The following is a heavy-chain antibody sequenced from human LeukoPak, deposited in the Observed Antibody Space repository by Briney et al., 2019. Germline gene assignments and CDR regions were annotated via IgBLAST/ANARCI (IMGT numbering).Heavy chain of an antibody. J-gene: IGHJ5*02. CDR3: AGNYGSGSYYTIDP. D-gene: IGHD3-10*01. CDR2: IYTSGST. V-gene: IGHV4-59*10. CDR1: GGSFSGYY. Sequence: PSETLSLTCAVYGGSFSGYYWSWIRQPAGKGLEWIGRIYTSGSTNYNPSLKSRVTMSVDTSKNQFSLKLSSVTAADTAVYYCAGNYGSGSYYTIDPWGQGTLVTVSS.